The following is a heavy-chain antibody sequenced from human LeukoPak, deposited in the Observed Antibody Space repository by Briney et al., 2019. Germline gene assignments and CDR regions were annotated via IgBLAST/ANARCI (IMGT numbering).Heavy chain of an antibody. CDR2: ISAYNGNT. V-gene: IGHV1-18*01. CDR1: GYTFTSYG. D-gene: IGHD1-14*01. CDR3: ARLPLPDPDYYHYYMDV. J-gene: IGHJ6*03. Sequence: GASVKVSCKASGYTFTSYGISWVRQAPGQGLEWMGWISAYNGNTNYAQKLQGRVTMTTDTSTSTAYMELRSLRSDDTAVYYCARLPLPDPDYYHYYMDVWGKGTTVTVSS.